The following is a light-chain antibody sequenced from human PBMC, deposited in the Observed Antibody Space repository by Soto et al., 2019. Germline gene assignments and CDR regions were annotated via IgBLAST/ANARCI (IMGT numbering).Light chain of an antibody. CDR1: QSINSW. J-gene: IGKJ4*01. CDR2: KAS. Sequence: DIQMTQSPSTLSASVGDRVTITCRTSQSINSWLAWYQQKPGKAPKLLIYKASSLESGVPSRFSGSGSGTEFTLTISSLQSDDFATYYCQQYNTYVTVGGGTKVEIK. V-gene: IGKV1-5*03. CDR3: QQYNTYVT.